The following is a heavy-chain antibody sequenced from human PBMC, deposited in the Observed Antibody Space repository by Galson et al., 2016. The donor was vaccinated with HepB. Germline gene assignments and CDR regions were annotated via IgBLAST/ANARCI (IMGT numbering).Heavy chain of an antibody. CDR3: VQGSTAPAV. D-gene: IGHD2-2*01. CDR1: GFSFSSYV. V-gene: IGHV3-23*01. CDR2: ISRTGVST. Sequence: SLRLSCAASGFSFSSYVMNWVRQAPGEGLEWVSDISRTGVSTDYADTVKGRFTISTDNSKNILYLQMNSLRAEDTALYYCVQGSTAPAVWGKGTPVTVST. J-gene: IGHJ6*04.